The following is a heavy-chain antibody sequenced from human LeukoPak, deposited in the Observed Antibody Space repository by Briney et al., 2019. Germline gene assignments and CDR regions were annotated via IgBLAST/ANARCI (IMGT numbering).Heavy chain of an antibody. Sequence: KSSEALSLTCTVSGVSISSYYWSWIRQPPGKGLEWIGYIYYSGSTNYSPSLKSRVTISVDTSKNQFSLKLSSVTAADTAVYYCARMDSYYDFWSGYYISSYFDYWGQGTLVTVSS. D-gene: IGHD3-3*01. V-gene: IGHV4-59*01. CDR3: ARMDSYYDFWSGYYISSYFDY. CDR2: IYYSGST. CDR1: GVSISSYY. J-gene: IGHJ4*02.